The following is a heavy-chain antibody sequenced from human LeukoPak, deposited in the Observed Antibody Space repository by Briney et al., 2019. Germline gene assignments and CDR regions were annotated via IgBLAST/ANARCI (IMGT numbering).Heavy chain of an antibody. D-gene: IGHD3-10*01. V-gene: IGHV3-7*01. CDR1: GFTFSSYW. J-gene: IGHJ6*02. CDR2: IKQDGSEK. CDR3: ARDDSGSGSRYYYGMDV. Sequence: GGSLRLSCAASGFTFSSYWMSWVRQAPGKGLEWVANIKQDGSEKYYVDSVKGRFTISRDNAKNSLDLQMNSLRAEDTAVYYCARDDSGSGSRYYYGMDVWGQGTTVTVSS.